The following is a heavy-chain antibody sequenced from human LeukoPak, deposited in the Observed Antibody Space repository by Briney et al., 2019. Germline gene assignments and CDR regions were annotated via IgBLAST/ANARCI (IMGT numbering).Heavy chain of an antibody. Sequence: GGSLRLSCAASGFIFSNYWMSWVRQAPGKGLEWVGFIRSKAYGGTTEYAASVKGRFTISRDDSKSIAYLQMNSLKTEDTAVYYCTRVYSGYAEYYFDYWGQGTLVTVSS. CDR3: TRVYSGYAEYYFDY. CDR1: GFIFSNYW. J-gene: IGHJ4*02. CDR2: IRSKAYGGTT. D-gene: IGHD5-12*01. V-gene: IGHV3-49*04.